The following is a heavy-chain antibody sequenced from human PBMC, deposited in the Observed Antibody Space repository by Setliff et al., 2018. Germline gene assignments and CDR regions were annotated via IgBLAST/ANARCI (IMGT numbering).Heavy chain of an antibody. D-gene: IGHD6-19*01. J-gene: IGHJ3*02. CDR1: GFTFRSYE. CDR2: ITTSGSTI. CDR3: ASHEPWLWNAFDI. V-gene: IGHV3-48*03. Sequence: GGSLRLSCAASGFTFRSYEMNWVRQAPGKGLEWISYITTSGSTIYADSVKGRFTISRDNAKNSLYLQMNSLRAEDTAVYYCASHEPWLWNAFDIWGQGTMVT.